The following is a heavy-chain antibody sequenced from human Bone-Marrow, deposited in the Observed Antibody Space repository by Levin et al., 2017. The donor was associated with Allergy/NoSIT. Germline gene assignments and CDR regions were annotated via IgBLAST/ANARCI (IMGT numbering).Heavy chain of an antibody. V-gene: IGHV4-39*01. J-gene: IGHJ4*02. CDR2: IYYNGGV. Sequence: SETLSLTCTVSGDSITTRSYYWGWIRQSPGKALEWIGNIYYNGGVYYNPSLKSRLIISVDTSTHQFSLRLSSVTAADTPVYFCARVDGNVFDYWGQGALVTVSS. CDR3: ARVDGNVFDY. CDR1: GDSITTRSYY. D-gene: IGHD4-23*01.